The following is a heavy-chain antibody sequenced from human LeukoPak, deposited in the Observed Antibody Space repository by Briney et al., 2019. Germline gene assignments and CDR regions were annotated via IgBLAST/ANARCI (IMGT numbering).Heavy chain of an antibody. CDR3: ARAERSSGYYYDYYYGMDV. CDR1: GGSISSYY. D-gene: IGHD3-22*01. CDR2: IYYSGST. Sequence: PSETLSLTCTVSGGSISSYYWSWLRQPPGKGLEWIGYIYYSGSTNYNPSLKSRVTISVDTSKNQFSLKLSSVTAADTAVYYCARAERSSGYYYDYYYGMDVWGQGATVTVSS. V-gene: IGHV4-59*08. J-gene: IGHJ6*02.